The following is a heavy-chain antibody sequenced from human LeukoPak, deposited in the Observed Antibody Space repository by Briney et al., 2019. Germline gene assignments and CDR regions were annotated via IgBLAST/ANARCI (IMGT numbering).Heavy chain of an antibody. CDR2: ISSSSSYI. J-gene: IGHJ4*02. CDR3: AREGVYSSSWAPFDY. V-gene: IGHV3-21*01. Sequence: GGSLRLSCAASGFTFSSYSMNWVRQAPGKGLEWVSSISSSSSYIYYADSVKGRFTISRDNAENSLYLQMNSLRAEDTAVYYCAREGVYSSSWAPFDYWGQGTLVTVSS. CDR1: GFTFSSYS. D-gene: IGHD6-13*01.